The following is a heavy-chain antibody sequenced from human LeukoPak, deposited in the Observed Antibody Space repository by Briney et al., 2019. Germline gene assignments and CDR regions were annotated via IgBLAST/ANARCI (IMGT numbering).Heavy chain of an antibody. V-gene: IGHV4-39*07. Sequence: PSETLSLTCTVSGGSISSSSYYWGWIRQPPGKGLEWIGSIYYSGSTYYNPSLKSRVTISVDTSKNQFSLKLSSVTAADTAVYYCARGRGSGVVFDYWGQGTLVTVSS. D-gene: IGHD3-10*01. J-gene: IGHJ4*02. CDR1: GGSISSSSYY. CDR2: IYYSGST. CDR3: ARGRGSGVVFDY.